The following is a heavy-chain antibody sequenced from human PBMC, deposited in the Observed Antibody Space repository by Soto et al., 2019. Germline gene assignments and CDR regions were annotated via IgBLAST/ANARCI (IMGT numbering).Heavy chain of an antibody. CDR3: ARDRRYCSGGSCPYYFDY. CDR2: IIPIFGTA. V-gene: IGHV1-69*01. D-gene: IGHD2-15*01. J-gene: IGHJ4*02. CDR1: GGTFSSYA. Sequence: QVQLVQSGAEVKKPGSSVKVSCKASGGTFSSYAISWVRQAPGQGLEWMGGIIPIFGTANYAQKCQGRVTTTEDESTSTAYMEMSRLRSEDTAVYYCARDRRYCSGGSCPYYFDYWGQGTLVTVSS.